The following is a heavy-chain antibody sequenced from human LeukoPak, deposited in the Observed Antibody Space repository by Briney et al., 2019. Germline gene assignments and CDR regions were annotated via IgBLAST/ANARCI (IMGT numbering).Heavy chain of an antibody. CDR3: ARGYRGHLGYFDY. Sequence: GSLRLSCAASGFPFNSYSMNWVRQAPGKGLEWVSSISSSSSYIYYADSVKGRFTISRDNAKNSLYLQMNSLRAEDTAVYYCARGYRGHLGYFDYWGQGTLVTVSS. D-gene: IGHD1-26*01. CDR2: ISSSSSYI. V-gene: IGHV3-21*01. CDR1: GFPFNSYS. J-gene: IGHJ4*02.